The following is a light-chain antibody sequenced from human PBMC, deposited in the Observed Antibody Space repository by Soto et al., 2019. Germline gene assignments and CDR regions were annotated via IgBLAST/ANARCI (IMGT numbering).Light chain of an antibody. V-gene: IGKV3-11*01. Sequence: EIVLTQSPATLSLSPGERATLSCRASQSVSSHLAWYQQKPGQAPRLLIYDASNTATGIPARFSGSGSGTDFTLTISSLEPEDFAIYYCQQRINWPSLTFGGGTKVEIK. CDR2: DAS. CDR3: QQRINWPSLT. J-gene: IGKJ4*01. CDR1: QSVSSH.